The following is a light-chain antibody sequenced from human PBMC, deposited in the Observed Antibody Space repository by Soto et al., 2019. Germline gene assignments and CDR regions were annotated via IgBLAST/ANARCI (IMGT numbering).Light chain of an antibody. CDR2: DAS. CDR3: QQRSNWPPFT. J-gene: IGKJ4*01. CDR1: QSVSSY. Sequence: EIVLTQSPATLSLSPGERATLSCRASQSVSSYLAWYQQKPGQAPRLLIYDASNRATGIPARFSGSGSGTDFTLTISSLEPEDFATYYCQQRSNWPPFTVGGGTKVEIK. V-gene: IGKV3-11*01.